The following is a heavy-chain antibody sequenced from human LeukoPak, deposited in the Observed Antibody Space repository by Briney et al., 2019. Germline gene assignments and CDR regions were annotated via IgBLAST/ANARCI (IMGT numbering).Heavy chain of an antibody. D-gene: IGHD5-18*01. J-gene: IGHJ3*02. CDR3: ARDPVGYSYGYGAFDI. V-gene: IGHV3-23*01. CDR2: ISGSGGST. CDR1: GFTFSSYA. Sequence: PGGSLRLSCAASGFTFSSYAMSWVRQAPGKGLEWVSAISGSGGSTYYADSVKGRFTISRDNAKNSLYLQMNSLRVEDTAVYYCARDPVGYSYGYGAFDIWGQGTMVTVSS.